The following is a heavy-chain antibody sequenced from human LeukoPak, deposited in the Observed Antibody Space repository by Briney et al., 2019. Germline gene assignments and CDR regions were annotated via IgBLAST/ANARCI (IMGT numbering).Heavy chain of an antibody. Sequence: GGSLRLSCAASGFTFSSYAMTWVRQAPGKGLEWVSFISGSGGSSYYADSVKGRFTISRDNSKNTLYLQMNSPRAEDTAVYYCAKSLSVTMIVPNWFDPWGQGTLVIVSS. J-gene: IGHJ5*02. CDR1: GFTFSSYA. CDR3: AKSLSVTMIVPNWFDP. V-gene: IGHV3-23*01. CDR2: ISGSGGSS. D-gene: IGHD3-22*01.